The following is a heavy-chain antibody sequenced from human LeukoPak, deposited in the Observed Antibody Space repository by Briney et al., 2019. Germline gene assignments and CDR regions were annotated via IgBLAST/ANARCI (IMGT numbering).Heavy chain of an antibody. CDR2: ISYDGSNK. D-gene: IGHD3-10*01. J-gene: IGHJ5*02. CDR3: ARALGVDWFDP. Sequence: PGGPLRLSCAASGFTFSSYAMHWVRQAPGKGLEWVAVISYDGSNKYYADSVKGRFTISRDNSKNTLYLQMNSLRAEDTAVYYCARALGVDWFDPWGQGTLVTVSS. CDR1: GFTFSSYA. V-gene: IGHV3-30*04.